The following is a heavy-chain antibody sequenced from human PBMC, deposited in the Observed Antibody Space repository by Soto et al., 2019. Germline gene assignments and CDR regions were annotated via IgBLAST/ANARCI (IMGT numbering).Heavy chain of an antibody. V-gene: IGHV4-34*01. CDR1: GVSFSGYY. CDR3: ARGGRPNWNLFDY. D-gene: IGHD1-7*01. J-gene: IGHJ4*02. Sequence: PSETLSLTCAVYGVSFSGYYWIWIRQPPGKGLEWIGEINHSGSTNYNPSLKSRVTISVDTSKNQFPLKLSSVTAADTAVYYCARGGRPNWNLFDYWGQGTLVTVSS. CDR2: INHSGST.